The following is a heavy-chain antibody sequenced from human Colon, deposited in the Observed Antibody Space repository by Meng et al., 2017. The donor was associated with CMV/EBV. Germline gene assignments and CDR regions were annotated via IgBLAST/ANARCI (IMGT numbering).Heavy chain of an antibody. CDR2: MDPTTGRT. D-gene: IGHD3-16*01. J-gene: IGHJ1*01. Sequence: QVERVQSGVEVGMPGASVKVSCKASGYSFTGYYIHWVRQAPGQGLEWMGWMDPTTGRTDYAQKFQGTVTMTRDTSISTAYLELSRLTSDDTAVYYCASHSSYVWGSHHWGQGTLVTVSS. CDR1: GYSFTGYY. CDR3: ASHSSYVWGSHH. V-gene: IGHV1-2*02.